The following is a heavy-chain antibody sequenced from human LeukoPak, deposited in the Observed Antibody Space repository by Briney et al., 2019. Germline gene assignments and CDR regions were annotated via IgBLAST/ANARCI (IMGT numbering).Heavy chain of an antibody. CDR1: GFTFSSYA. D-gene: IGHD3-3*02. Sequence: GGPLRFSGAASGFTFSSYAMSGCGQAPGKGLDWCSAIIRIGVITYYADSVKGRFTISSDNSKNTLYLQMNSLRAEDTAVYYCAKDGSHLRPDAFDIWGQGTMVTVSS. CDR3: AKDGSHLRPDAFDI. V-gene: IGHV3-23*01. J-gene: IGHJ3*02. CDR2: IIRIGVIT.